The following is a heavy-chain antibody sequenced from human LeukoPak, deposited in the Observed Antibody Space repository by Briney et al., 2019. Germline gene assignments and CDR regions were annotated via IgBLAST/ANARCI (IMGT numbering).Heavy chain of an antibody. V-gene: IGHV4-34*01. Sequence: SETLSLTCAVYGGSFSGYYWSWIRQPPGKGLEWIGEINHSGSTNYNPSLKSRVTISVDTSKNQFSLKLSSVTAADTAVYYCARVLSGFDYWGQETLVTVSS. CDR1: GGSFSGYY. J-gene: IGHJ4*02. CDR3: ARVLSGFDY. CDR2: INHSGST.